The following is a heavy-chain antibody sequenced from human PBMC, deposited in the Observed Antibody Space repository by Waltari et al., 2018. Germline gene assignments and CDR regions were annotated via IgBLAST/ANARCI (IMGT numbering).Heavy chain of an antibody. CDR2: IYHSGTT. CDR1: GYSISSGYY. Sequence: QVQLQESGPGLVKPSETLSLTCAVSGYSISSGYYWCWIRHPPGKGLEWIGSIYHSGTTYYSPSLKSRVTISVDTSKNQFSLKLSSVTAADTAVYYCARLEPARVHIDYWGQGTLVTVSS. V-gene: IGHV4-38-2*01. J-gene: IGHJ4*02. CDR3: ARLEPARVHIDY. D-gene: IGHD1-1*01.